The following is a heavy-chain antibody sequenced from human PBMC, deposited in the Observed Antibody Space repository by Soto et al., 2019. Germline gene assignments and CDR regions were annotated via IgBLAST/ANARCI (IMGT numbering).Heavy chain of an antibody. V-gene: IGHV1-69*02. CDR1: GGTFSTYT. CDR3: TLGSWSAETFDI. J-gene: IGHJ3*02. D-gene: IGHD6-13*01. Sequence: QVQLVQSGAEVKKPGSSVKVSCKASGGTFSTYTIIWVRQAPGQGLEWMGRIIPMLNITNTAQRFQDRVTIIADKSTSPAYLELSTLRSGDTAMYFCTLGSWSAETFDIWGRGTMVTVSS. CDR2: IIPMLNIT.